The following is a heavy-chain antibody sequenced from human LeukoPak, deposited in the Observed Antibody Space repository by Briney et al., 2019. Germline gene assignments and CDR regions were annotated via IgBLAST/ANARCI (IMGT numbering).Heavy chain of an antibody. D-gene: IGHD1-26*01. V-gene: IGHV3-30*12. CDR1: GFAFNTYA. CDR2: ISYDGSNK. CDR3: ARGGRRFDY. Sequence: PGRSLRLSCAASGFAFNTYAMHWVRQAPGQGLEWVAVISYDGSNKYYADSVKGRFTISRDNAKNSLYLQMNSLRAEDTAVYYCARGGRRFDYWGQGTLVTVSS. J-gene: IGHJ4*02.